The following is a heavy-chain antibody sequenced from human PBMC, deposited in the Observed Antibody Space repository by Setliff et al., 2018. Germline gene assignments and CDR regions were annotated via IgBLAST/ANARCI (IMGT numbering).Heavy chain of an antibody. CDR2: MDYSAIT. CDR1: GGSITSYY. Sequence: SETLSLTCTVSGGSITSYYWSWIRQPPGRGLEWIGFMDYSAITNYNPSLKSRVTMSVDTSNNQFSLKLNSVTAADTAVYFCARQPSSGAYYNPRPYYFDYWGQGTLVTVSS. CDR3: ARQPSSGAYYNPRPYYFDY. J-gene: IGHJ4*02. V-gene: IGHV4-59*08. D-gene: IGHD3-10*01.